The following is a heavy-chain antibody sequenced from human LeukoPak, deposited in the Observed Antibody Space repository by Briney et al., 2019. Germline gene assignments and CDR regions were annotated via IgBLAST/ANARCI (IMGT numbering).Heavy chain of an antibody. V-gene: IGHV3-30-3*01. D-gene: IGHD6-19*01. CDR3: ARYLEQWLAYDY. CDR1: GFTFSSYW. CDR2: ISYEGSIK. J-gene: IGHJ4*02. Sequence: SGGSLRLSCAASGFTFSSYWTSWVRQAPGKGLEWVALISYEGSIKYYADSVKGRFTISRDNSKNTLYLQMNSLRVEDTAVYYCARYLEQWLAYDYWGQGTLVTVSS.